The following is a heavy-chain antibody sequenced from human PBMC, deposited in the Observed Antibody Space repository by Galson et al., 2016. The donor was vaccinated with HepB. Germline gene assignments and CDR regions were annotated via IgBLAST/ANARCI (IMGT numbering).Heavy chain of an antibody. V-gene: IGHV1-69*01. Sequence: SCKAFGSTFYNNAVSWVRQAPGQGLEWMGGIIPLFSTSEYAQKFQGRVTITADESTDTTYMELSSLGSEDTAVYYCARGTYYDSGGVLYYCYYGLDVWGQGTTVTVSS. CDR2: IIPLFSTS. CDR3: ARGTYYDSGGVLYYCYYGLDV. D-gene: IGHD3-22*01. CDR1: GSTFYNNA. J-gene: IGHJ6*02.